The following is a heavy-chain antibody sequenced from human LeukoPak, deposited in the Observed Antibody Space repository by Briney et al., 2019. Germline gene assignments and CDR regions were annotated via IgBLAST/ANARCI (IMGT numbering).Heavy chain of an antibody. D-gene: IGHD6-13*01. CDR2: INPNSGGT. CDR1: GYTFTGYY. J-gene: IGHJ6*03. CDR3: ARDSSSSWYSLHYYMDV. Sequence: GASVKVSCKASGYTFTGYYMHWVRQAPGQGLEWMGWINPNSGGTNYAQKFQGRVTMTRDTSISTAYMELSRLRSDDTAVYYCARDSSSSWYSLHYYMDVWGKGTTVTVSS. V-gene: IGHV1-2*02.